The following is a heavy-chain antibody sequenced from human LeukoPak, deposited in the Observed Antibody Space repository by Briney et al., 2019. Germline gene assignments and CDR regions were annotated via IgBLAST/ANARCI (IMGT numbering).Heavy chain of an antibody. CDR1: GYTFTSYG. J-gene: IGHJ6*02. CDR3: ARDRPTGRKVSDYYYYGMDV. V-gene: IGHV1-18*01. CDR2: ISAYNGNT. Sequence: APVKVSCKASGYTFTSYGISWVRQAPGQGLEWMGWISAYNGNTNYAQKLQGRVTMTTDTSTSTAYMELRSLRSDDTAVYYCARDRPTGRKVSDYYYYGMDVWGQGTTVTVSS. D-gene: IGHD1-1*01.